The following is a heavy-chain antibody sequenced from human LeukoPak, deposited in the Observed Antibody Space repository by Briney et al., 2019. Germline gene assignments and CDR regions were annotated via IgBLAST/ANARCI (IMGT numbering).Heavy chain of an antibody. CDR3: ARGYGSIWLLAPQDYYMDV. V-gene: IGHV3-11*04. Sequence: PGGSLRLSCAASGFTFSDYYMSWIRQAPGKGLEWVSYISSSGSIIYYADSVKGRFTISRDNAKNSLYLQMNSLRAEDTAVYYCARGYGSIWLLAPQDYYMDVWGKGTTVTVSS. CDR2: ISSSGSII. J-gene: IGHJ6*03. CDR1: GFTFSDYY. D-gene: IGHD6-13*01.